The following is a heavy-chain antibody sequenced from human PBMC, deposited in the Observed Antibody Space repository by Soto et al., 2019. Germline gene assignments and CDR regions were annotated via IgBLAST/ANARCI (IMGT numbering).Heavy chain of an antibody. CDR3: ARDRGYSYAYFDY. CDR2: ISYDGSNK. V-gene: IGHV3-30-3*01. D-gene: IGHD5-18*01. J-gene: IGHJ4*02. Sequence: QVQLVESGGGEVQPGRSLRLSCAASGFTFSSYAMHWVRQAPGKGLEWVAVISYDGSNKYYADSVKGRFTISRDNSKNTLYLQMNSLRAEDTAVYYCARDRGYSYAYFDYWGQGTLVTVSS. CDR1: GFTFSSYA.